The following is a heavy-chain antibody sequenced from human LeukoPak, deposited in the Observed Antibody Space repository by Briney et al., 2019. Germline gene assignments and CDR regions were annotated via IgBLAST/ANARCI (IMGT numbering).Heavy chain of an antibody. CDR1: GGSISSGSYY. J-gene: IGHJ6*03. CDR3: ARDARGNYYYYYMDV. CDR2: IYTSGST. D-gene: IGHD2-15*01. Sequence: SETLSLTCTVSGGSISSGSYYWSWIRQPAGKGLEWIGRIYTSGSTNYNPSLKSRVTISVDTSKNQFSLKLSSVTAADTAVYYCARDARGNYYYYYMDVWGKGTTVTVSS. V-gene: IGHV4-61*02.